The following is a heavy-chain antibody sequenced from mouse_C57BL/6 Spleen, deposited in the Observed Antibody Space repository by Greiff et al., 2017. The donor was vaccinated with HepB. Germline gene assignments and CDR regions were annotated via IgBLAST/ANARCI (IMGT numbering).Heavy chain of an antibody. CDR3: ASAYYDYDGGFAY. D-gene: IGHD2-4*01. V-gene: IGHV2-6*01. Sequence: QVQLKESGPGLVAPSQSLSITCTVSGFSLTSYGVDWVRQSPGKGLEWLGVIWGVGSTNYNSALKSRLSISKVNSKSQVFLKMNSLQTDDTAMYYCASAYYDYDGGFAYWGQGTLVTVSA. CDR2: IWGVGST. J-gene: IGHJ3*01. CDR1: GFSLTSYG.